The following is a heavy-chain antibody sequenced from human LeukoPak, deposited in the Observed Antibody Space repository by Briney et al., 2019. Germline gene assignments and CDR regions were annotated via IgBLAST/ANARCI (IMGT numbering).Heavy chain of an antibody. Sequence: SETLSLTCTVSGGSITGYYWSWIRQPPRKGLEWIGYINYNGNSKYNPSLKSRITMSVDTSRNQFSLKLSSLTAADTAVYFCARHLSPGYGSTNYDGAFFDYWGQGTPVTVSS. J-gene: IGHJ4*02. CDR3: ARHLSPGYGSTNYDGAFFDY. V-gene: IGHV4-59*08. D-gene: IGHD4-23*01. CDR2: INYNGNS. CDR1: GGSITGYY.